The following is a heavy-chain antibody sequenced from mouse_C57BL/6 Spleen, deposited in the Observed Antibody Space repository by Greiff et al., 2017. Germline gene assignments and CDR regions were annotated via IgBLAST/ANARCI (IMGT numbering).Heavy chain of an antibody. CDR3: SGREEGNWEGFAY. D-gene: IGHD4-1*01. CDR1: GYTFTEYT. Sequence: VQLQQSGPELVKPGASVKLSCKASGYTFTEYTIHWVKQRSGQGLEWIGWFYPGCGSIQYNEKFKDKATLTADQSSSTVYMELSRLTSEDSAGYFCSGREEGNWEGFAYWGQGTLVTVSA. V-gene: IGHV1-62-2*01. CDR2: FYPGCGSI. J-gene: IGHJ3*01.